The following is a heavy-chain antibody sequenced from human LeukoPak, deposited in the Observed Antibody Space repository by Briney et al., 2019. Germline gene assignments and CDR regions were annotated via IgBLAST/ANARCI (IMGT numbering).Heavy chain of an antibody. CDR1: GGTFSSYA. CDR3: ASQGGYESPFDY. V-gene: IGHV1-69*05. CDR2: IIPIFGTA. D-gene: IGHD3-22*01. Sequence: SVKVSCKASGGTFSSYAISWVRQAPGQGLEWMGGIIPIFGTAKYAQKFQGRVTITTDESTSTAYMELSSLRSEDTAVYYCASQGGYESPFDYWGQGTLVTVSS. J-gene: IGHJ4*02.